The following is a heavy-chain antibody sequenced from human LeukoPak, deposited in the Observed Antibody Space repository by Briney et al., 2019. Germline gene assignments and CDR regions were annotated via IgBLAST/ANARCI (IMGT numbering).Heavy chain of an antibody. CDR2: ISGGGSST. CDR3: AKLLRGVIVPYYDY. D-gene: IGHD3-10*01. CDR1: GFTFSSYA. Sequence: GGSLRLSCAASGFTFSSYAMSWVRQAPGGGLEWFSAISGGGSSTYYGDSVKGRFTISRDNSRNTLYLQLNRLRAEDTAVYYCAKLLRGVIVPYYDYWGQGTLVTVSS. V-gene: IGHV3-23*01. J-gene: IGHJ4*02.